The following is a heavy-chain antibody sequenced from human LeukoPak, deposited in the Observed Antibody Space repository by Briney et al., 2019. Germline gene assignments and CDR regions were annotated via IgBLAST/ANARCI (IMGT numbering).Heavy chain of an antibody. D-gene: IGHD3-10*01. J-gene: IGHJ4*02. Sequence: GGSLRLSCAASGFTFSSYGMYWVRQAPGKGLEWVAVIWYDGSNKYYADSVKGRFTISRDNSKNTLYLQMDSLTAEDTAVYYCARDFYYGSGSYSSLGYWGQGTLVTVSS. CDR1: GFTFSSYG. CDR3: ARDFYYGSGSYSSLGY. CDR2: IWYDGSNK. V-gene: IGHV3-33*01.